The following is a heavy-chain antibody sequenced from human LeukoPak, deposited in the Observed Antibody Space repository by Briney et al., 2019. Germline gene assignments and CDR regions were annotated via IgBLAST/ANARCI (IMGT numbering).Heavy chain of an antibody. V-gene: IGHV3-30*02. CDR3: AREKVMAQGGLFDY. Sequence: GGSLRLSCAASGFIFSSYGMHWVRQAPGKGLEWVAFIRYDGSKKYYADSVKGRFTISRDNSKNTLFLQMNSLRAEDTAVYYCAREKVMAQGGLFDYWGQGTLVTVSS. CDR2: IRYDGSKK. J-gene: IGHJ4*02. D-gene: IGHD3-16*01. CDR1: GFIFSSYG.